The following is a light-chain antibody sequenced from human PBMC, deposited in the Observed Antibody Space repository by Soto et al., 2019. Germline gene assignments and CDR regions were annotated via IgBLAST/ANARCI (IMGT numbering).Light chain of an antibody. CDR1: QSISNY. V-gene: IGKV1-39*01. J-gene: IGKJ1*01. Sequence: DIQMTQSPSSLSASVGDRVTITCRASQSISNYLNWYQQKPGKAPKVLISAAFTLQRGVPSRFSGSGSGTDFTLTISSLQPEDFATYYCQQSYRVPRTFGQGTTVESK. CDR2: AAF. CDR3: QQSYRVPRT.